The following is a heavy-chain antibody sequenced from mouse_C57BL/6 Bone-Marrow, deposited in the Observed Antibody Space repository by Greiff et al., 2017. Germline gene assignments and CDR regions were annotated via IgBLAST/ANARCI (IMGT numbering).Heavy chain of an antibody. J-gene: IGHJ4*01. CDR1: GYTFTDYY. V-gene: IGHV1-19*01. Sequence: VQLQQSGPVLVKPGASVKMSCKASGYTFTDYYLNWGKLRHGKSLEWSGVINPYNGGTSYNQKFKGKATLTVDKSSSTAYMELNSLTSEDSAVYYCARYYGSYAMDYWGQGTSVTVSS. CDR3: ARYYGSYAMDY. D-gene: IGHD1-1*02. CDR2: INPYNGGT.